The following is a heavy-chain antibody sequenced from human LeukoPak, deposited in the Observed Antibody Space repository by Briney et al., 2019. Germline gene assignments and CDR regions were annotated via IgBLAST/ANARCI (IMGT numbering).Heavy chain of an antibody. D-gene: IGHD2-15*01. CDR2: ISSSGSTI. V-gene: IGHV3-11*04. J-gene: IGHJ3*02. Sequence: PGGSLRLSCAASGFTFSDYYMSWIRQAPGKGPEWVSYISSSGSTIYYADSVKGRFTISRDNAKDSLYLQMNSLRAEDTAVYYCARVVVVVAGDAFDIWGQGTMVTVSS. CDR3: ARVVVVVAGDAFDI. CDR1: GFTFSDYY.